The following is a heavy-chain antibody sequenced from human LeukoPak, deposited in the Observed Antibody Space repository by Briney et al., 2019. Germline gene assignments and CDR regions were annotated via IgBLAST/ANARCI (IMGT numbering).Heavy chain of an antibody. CDR3: ARDHDGKDY. Sequence: PGGSLRLSCAASGFTFSRYWMSWVRQAPGKGLEWVANINQDGGDKYHADSVKGRFTISRDNDKNSLYLQMNSLRAEDTAVYYCARDHDGKDYWGQGTLVTVSS. J-gene: IGHJ4*02. V-gene: IGHV3-7*01. CDR2: INQDGGDK. CDR1: GFTFSRYW.